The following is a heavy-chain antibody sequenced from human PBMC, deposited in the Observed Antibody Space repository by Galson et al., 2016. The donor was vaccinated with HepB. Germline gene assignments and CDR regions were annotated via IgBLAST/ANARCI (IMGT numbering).Heavy chain of an antibody. CDR1: GGSFSSYA. V-gene: IGHV1-69*13. CDR2: IIPIFGTT. CDR3: ARSRKVRSITVFGVVRGYNWFDP. J-gene: IGHJ5*02. D-gene: IGHD3-3*01. Sequence: SVKVSCKASGGSFSSYAISWVRQAPGQGLEWMGGIIPIFGTTSYAQKFQGRVTIIADESTSTAYMELSSLRYDDTAIYYCARSRKVRSITVFGVVRGYNWFDPWGQGTLVTVSS.